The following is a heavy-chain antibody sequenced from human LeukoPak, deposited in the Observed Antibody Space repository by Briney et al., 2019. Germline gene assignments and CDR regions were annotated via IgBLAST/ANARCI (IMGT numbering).Heavy chain of an antibody. CDR1: GYTFTSYG. Sequence: ASVKVSCKASGYTFTSYGISWVRQAPGQGLEVMGWISAYNCNTDYAQKLQGRVTLTTDTSTSTAYMELRRLRSDDTAVYYCARDRGQILWFGELYPWGQGTLVTVSS. V-gene: IGHV1-18*01. CDR3: ARDRGQILWFGELYP. J-gene: IGHJ5*02. D-gene: IGHD3-10*01. CDR2: ISAYNCNT.